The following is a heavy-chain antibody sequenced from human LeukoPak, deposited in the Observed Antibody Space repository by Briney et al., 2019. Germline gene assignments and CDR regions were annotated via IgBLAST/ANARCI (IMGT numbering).Heavy chain of an antibody. J-gene: IGHJ6*02. D-gene: IGHD3-16*01. CDR1: GGSISGYY. CDR2: IHYSGRA. V-gene: IGHV4-59*12. CDR3: WGVGVYYDMGV. Sequence: PSETLSLTCTVSGGSISGYYWTWIRQPPGKGLEWIGQIHYSGRANYNPSLRSRITRSVDTSKKQIALKLSSVTAADTAVYYCWGVGVYYDMGVWGQGTTVTVS.